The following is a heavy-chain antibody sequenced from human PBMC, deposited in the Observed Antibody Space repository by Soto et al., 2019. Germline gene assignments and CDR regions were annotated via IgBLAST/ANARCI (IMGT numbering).Heavy chain of an antibody. CDR3: AREARTWIQLTTWFDP. J-gene: IGHJ5*02. V-gene: IGHV3-30-3*01. D-gene: IGHD5-18*01. CDR2: VSDDGSNE. CDR1: GFTFSRYT. Sequence: GGSLRLSCAASGFTFSRYTMHWVRQAPGKGLEWVAGVSDDGSNEYYADSVKGRFTIFRDNSKNTLNMQMNSLRAEDTAVYYCAREARTWIQLTTWFDPWGQGTLVTVSS.